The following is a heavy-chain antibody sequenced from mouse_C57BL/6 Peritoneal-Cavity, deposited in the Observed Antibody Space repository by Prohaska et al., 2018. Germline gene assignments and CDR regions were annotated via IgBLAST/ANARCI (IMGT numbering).Heavy chain of an antibody. CDR2: INSDGSAI. V-gene: IGHV11-2*01. D-gene: IGHD2-1*01. Sequence: EVQLLETGGGLVQPGGSRGLSCEGSGFTFSGFWMSWVRQTPGKTLEWIGDINSDGSAINYAPSIKDRFTIFRDNDKSTLYLQMSNVRSEDTATYFCMRYGNYWYFDVWGTGTTVNV. CDR3: MRYGNYWYFDV. J-gene: IGHJ1*03. CDR1: GFTFSGFW.